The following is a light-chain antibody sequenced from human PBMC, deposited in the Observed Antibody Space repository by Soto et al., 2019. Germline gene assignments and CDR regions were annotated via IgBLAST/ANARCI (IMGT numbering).Light chain of an antibody. V-gene: IGLV1-44*01. CDR3: AAWDDTLNGVV. Sequence: QSVLTQPHSASGTPGQRVSISCSGSSSNIGSNSVNWYQQVPGTAPKLLIYSNNQRPSGVPDRFSGSKSGTSASLAISGLRSEDEADYYCAAWDDTLNGVVFSGGTKLTVL. CDR1: SSNIGSNS. J-gene: IGLJ2*01. CDR2: SNN.